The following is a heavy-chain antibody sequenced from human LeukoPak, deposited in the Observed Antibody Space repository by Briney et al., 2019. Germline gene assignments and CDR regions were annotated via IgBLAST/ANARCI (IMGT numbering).Heavy chain of an antibody. CDR1: GGSFSGYY. CDR3: ARVDYGDHWGGPGTYFDY. D-gene: IGHD4-17*01. J-gene: IGHJ4*02. CDR2: INHSGST. Sequence: SETLSLTCGVYGGSFSGYYWTWIRQSPGMGLEWIGEINHSGSTNYNPSLKSRVTISVDTSKNQFSLKLSSVTAADTAVYYCARVDYGDHWGGPGTYFDYWGQGTLVTVSS. V-gene: IGHV4-34*01.